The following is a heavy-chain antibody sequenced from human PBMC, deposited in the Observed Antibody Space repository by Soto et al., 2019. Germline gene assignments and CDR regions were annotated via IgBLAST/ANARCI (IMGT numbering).Heavy chain of an antibody. Sequence: SETLSLTCTVSGGSISSYYWSWIRQPPGKGLEWIGYIYYSGSTNYSPSLKSRVTISVDTSKNQFSLKLSSVTAADTAVYYCARARYYGGNPPDYWGQGTLVTVSS. J-gene: IGHJ4*02. V-gene: IGHV4-59*01. CDR2: IYYSGST. CDR1: GGSISSYY. CDR3: ARARYYGGNPPDY. D-gene: IGHD4-17*01.